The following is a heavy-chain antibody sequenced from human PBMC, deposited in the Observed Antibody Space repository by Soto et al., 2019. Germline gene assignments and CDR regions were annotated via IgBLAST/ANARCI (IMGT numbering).Heavy chain of an antibody. J-gene: IGHJ4*02. Sequence: SETLSLTCTVSGGSISSNYWTWIRQPPGKGLELIGYIYHSGSTNYNPSLLSRVTISIDTSKNQFSLKLTSVTAADTAIYYCVREYYDVLTGYSTFDYWGQGTLVTVSS. CDR3: VREYYDVLTGYSTFDY. CDR2: IYHSGST. V-gene: IGHV4-59*01. D-gene: IGHD3-9*01. CDR1: GGSISSNY.